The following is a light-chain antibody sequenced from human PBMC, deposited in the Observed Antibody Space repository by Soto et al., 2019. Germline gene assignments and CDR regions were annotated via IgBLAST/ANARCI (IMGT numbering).Light chain of an antibody. Sequence: QSVLTQTPSASGTPGQRVTISCSGGTSNIGSNTVNWYQQLPGTAPKLLIYSNNQRPSGVPDRFSGSKSGTSASLAISGLQSEDEADYYCAAWDDSLSGVVFGGGTKLTVL. J-gene: IGLJ2*01. CDR3: AAWDDSLSGVV. V-gene: IGLV1-44*01. CDR1: TSNIGSNT. CDR2: SNN.